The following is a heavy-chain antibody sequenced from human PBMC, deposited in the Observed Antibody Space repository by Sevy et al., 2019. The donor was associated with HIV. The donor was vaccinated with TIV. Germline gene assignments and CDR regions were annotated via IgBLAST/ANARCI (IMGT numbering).Heavy chain of an antibody. J-gene: IGHJ5*02. D-gene: IGHD4-17*01. CDR3: ARGGMTTMTTNWFDP. CDR1: GYTFTGYY. CDR2: INPNSGGT. Sequence: ASVKVSCKASGYTFTGYYLHWVRQAPGQGLECIGRINPNSGGTNYVQKFQGRVTMTRDTSTSTAYMELSSVRSDDTAIYYCARGGMTTMTTNWFDPWGQGTLVTVSS. V-gene: IGHV1-2*06.